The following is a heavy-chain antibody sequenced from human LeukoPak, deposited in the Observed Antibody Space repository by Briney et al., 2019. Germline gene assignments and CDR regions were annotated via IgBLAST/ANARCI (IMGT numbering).Heavy chain of an antibody. V-gene: IGHV3-23*01. CDR1: GFTFSSYA. D-gene: IGHD1-20*01. CDR3: AKKGGTSGITDFFDY. CDR2: IGGGGVNT. Sequence: PGGSLRLSCAASGFTFSSYAMSWVRQAPGRGLEWVSVIGGGGVNTYYADSVKGRFTISRDNSKNTLYLQMNSLRAEDTAVYYCAKKGGTSGITDFFDYWGQGTLVTVSS. J-gene: IGHJ4*02.